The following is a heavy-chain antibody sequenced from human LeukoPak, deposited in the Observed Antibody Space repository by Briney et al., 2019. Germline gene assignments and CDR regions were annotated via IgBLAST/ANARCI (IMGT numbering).Heavy chain of an antibody. Sequence: GGALRLSCAASGFTFRGSHMHSVRQASGKGLEWVGHIRRQNYATAYSASVAGRFTIARDDSKNTAYLQMDSLKTEDTAIYYCSRQVDSVHDYWGRGILVTVSS. J-gene: IGHJ4*02. D-gene: IGHD5-12*01. V-gene: IGHV3-73*01. CDR2: IRRQNYAT. CDR3: SRQVDSVHDY. CDR1: GFTFRGSH.